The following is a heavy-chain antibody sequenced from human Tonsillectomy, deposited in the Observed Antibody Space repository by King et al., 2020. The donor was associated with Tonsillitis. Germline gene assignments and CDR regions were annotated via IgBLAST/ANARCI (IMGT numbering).Heavy chain of an antibody. CDR2: IYNGGST. J-gene: IGHJ6*02. V-gene: IGHV3-53*04. CDR1: GFTVSNNY. D-gene: IGHD1-26*01. CDR3: ASGAAYYYYGMDV. Sequence: VQLVESGGGLVQPGGSLRLSCAASGFTVSNNYMSWVRQAPGKGLEGVSVIYNGGSTYYADSVKGRFTISRHNSKNTLYLQMNSLRAEDTAVYYCASGAAYYYYGMDVWGQGTTVTGSS.